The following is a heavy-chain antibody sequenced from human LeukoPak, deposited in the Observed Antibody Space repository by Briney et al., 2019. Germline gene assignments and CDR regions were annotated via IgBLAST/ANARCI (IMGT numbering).Heavy chain of an antibody. D-gene: IGHD6-13*01. CDR2: IIPIFGTA. J-gene: IGHJ4*02. V-gene: IGHV1-69*13. Sequence: ASVKVSCKASGGTFSSYAISWVRQDPGQGLEWMGGIIPIFGTANYAQKFQGRVTITADESTSTAYMELSSLRSEDTAVYYCARETRDSSIFDCWGQGTLVTVSS. CDR3: ARETRDSSIFDC. CDR1: GGTFSSYA.